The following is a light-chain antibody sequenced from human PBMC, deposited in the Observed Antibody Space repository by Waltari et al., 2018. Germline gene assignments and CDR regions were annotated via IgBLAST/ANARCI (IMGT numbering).Light chain of an antibody. V-gene: IGLV3-19*01. CDR1: SLRRYY. J-gene: IGLJ3*02. Sequence: SSELTQDPTMSVALGQTVSITCQGDSLRRYYASWYQQRPGQAPLLILYGHNNRPSGVPDRFSGTTSGSTASLTITGAQAEDEADYYCLSRDTTSTRVFGGGTRLTV. CDR2: GHN. CDR3: LSRDTTSTRV.